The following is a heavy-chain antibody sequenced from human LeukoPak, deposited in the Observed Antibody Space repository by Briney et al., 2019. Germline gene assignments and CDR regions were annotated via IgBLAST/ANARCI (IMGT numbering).Heavy chain of an antibody. Sequence: SETLSLTCTVSGGSISSYYWSWIRQPAGKGLEWIGRIYTSGSTNYNPSLKSRVTISVDTSKNQFSLKLSSVTAADTAVYYCARARIAARTLYFDYWGQGTLVTVSS. CDR3: ARARIAARTLYFDY. J-gene: IGHJ4*02. D-gene: IGHD6-6*01. CDR1: GGSISSYY. V-gene: IGHV4-4*07. CDR2: IYTSGST.